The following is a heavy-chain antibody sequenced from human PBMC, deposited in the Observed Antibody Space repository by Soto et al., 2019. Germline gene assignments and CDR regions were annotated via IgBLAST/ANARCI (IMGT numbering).Heavy chain of an antibody. CDR3: AREAALRYYFDY. CDR2: IDPSDSQT. J-gene: IGHJ4*02. Sequence: GESLKISCKGSGYSFAGYWITWVRQKPGKGLEWMGRIDPSDSQTYYSPSFRGHVTISVTKSITTVFLQWSSLRAADTAVYYCAREAALRYYFDYWGQGTLVTVSS. V-gene: IGHV5-10-1*01. CDR1: GYSFAGYW.